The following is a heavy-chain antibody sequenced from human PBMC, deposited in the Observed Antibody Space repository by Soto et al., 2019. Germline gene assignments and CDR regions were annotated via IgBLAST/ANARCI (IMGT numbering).Heavy chain of an antibody. D-gene: IGHD2-15*01. CDR1: GGSISSYY. CDR3: ARAAPRYCSGGSGYSRGQY. J-gene: IGHJ4*02. CDR2: IYYSGST. Sequence: PSETLSLTCTVSGGSISSYYWSWIRQPPGKGLEWIGYIYYSGSTNYNPSLKSRVTISVDTSKNQFSLKLSSVTAADTAVYYCARAAPRYCSGGSGYSRGQYWGPGPLVTVSS. V-gene: IGHV4-59*12.